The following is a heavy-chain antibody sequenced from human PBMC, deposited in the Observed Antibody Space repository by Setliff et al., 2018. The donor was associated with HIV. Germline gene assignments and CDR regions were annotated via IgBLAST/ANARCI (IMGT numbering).Heavy chain of an antibody. D-gene: IGHD2-21*02. J-gene: IGHJ4*02. V-gene: IGHV4-34*01. CDR2: TNPSGST. CDR3: ARQGNIVVVTSFDY. CDR1: VGSFSGHY. Sequence: PSETLSLTCAVYVGSFSGHYWIWIRQPPGKGLEWIGETNPSGSTKYNPSLKSRVTISVDTSKSQFSLRLNSVTAADTAVYYCARQGNIVVVTSFDYWGQGTLVTVSS.